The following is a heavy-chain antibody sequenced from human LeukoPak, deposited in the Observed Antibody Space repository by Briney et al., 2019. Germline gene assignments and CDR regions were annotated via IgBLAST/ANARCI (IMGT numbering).Heavy chain of an antibody. CDR1: GFTVSGNY. D-gene: IGHD3-3*01. V-gene: IGHV3-53*01. Sequence: PGGSLRLSCAASGFTVSGNYMSWVRQAPGKGLEWVSLIYSGGSTYYADSVKGRFAISRDNSKNTLYLQMNSLRAEDTAVYYCASIDDFWSGYPYWGQGTLVTVSS. J-gene: IGHJ4*02. CDR2: IYSGGST. CDR3: ASIDDFWSGYPY.